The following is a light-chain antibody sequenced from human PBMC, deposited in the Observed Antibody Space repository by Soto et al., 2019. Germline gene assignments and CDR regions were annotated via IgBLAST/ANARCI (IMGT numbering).Light chain of an antibody. CDR2: KAS. Sequence: DIQMTQSPSTLSASVGDRVTITCRASQSISSWLAWYQQKPGKAPKLLIYKASILESGVPSRFSGSGSGTEFTLTISSLQPDDFATYYCQQYNSYSGMYTFGQGTKLEIK. CDR3: QQYNSYSGMYT. CDR1: QSISSW. V-gene: IGKV1-5*03. J-gene: IGKJ2*01.